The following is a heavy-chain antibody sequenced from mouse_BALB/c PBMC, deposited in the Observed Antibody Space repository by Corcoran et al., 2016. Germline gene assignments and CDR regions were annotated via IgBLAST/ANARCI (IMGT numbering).Heavy chain of an antibody. V-gene: IGHV1S56*01. J-gene: IGHJ2*01. CDR3: ARAWSSYYFDY. Sequence: QAQLEQSGPELVKHGALVKISCKAPGYTFTNYDISWVKQRPGHGIEWIGWIYPGDGSTKYNEKFKGKATLTANKSSSTAYMQLSSLTSENSAVYFCARAWSSYYFDYWGQGTTLTVS. CDR1: GYTFTNYD. CDR2: IYPGDGST.